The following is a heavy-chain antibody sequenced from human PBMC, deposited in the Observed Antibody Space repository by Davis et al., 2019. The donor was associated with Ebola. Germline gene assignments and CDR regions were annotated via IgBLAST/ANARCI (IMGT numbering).Heavy chain of an antibody. Sequence: SETLSLTCTVSGGSISSSNYYWGWIRQPPGKGLEWIGSIYYSGSTYYNPSLKSRATISVDTSRNQFSLRLSSVTAADTAVYYCAVYTVVVSNIRAEYFQHWGQGTLATVSS. J-gene: IGHJ1*01. D-gene: IGHD2-21*01. CDR3: AVYTVVVSNIRAEYFQH. CDR2: IYYSGST. V-gene: IGHV4-39*07. CDR1: GGSISSSNYY.